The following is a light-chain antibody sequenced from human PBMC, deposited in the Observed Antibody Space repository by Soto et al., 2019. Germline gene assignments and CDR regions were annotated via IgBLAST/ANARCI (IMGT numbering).Light chain of an antibody. V-gene: IGLV2-14*03. J-gene: IGLJ1*01. CDR2: DVS. Sequence: QSALTQPASVSGSPGQSITISCTGTSSDVGNYNYVSWYQHHPGKAPKLMIYDVSNRPSGVSNRFSGSKSGNTASLTISGLQAEDEADYYCSSYTSSSTLGVFGTGTKVTVL. CDR3: SSYTSSSTLGV. CDR1: SSDVGNYNY.